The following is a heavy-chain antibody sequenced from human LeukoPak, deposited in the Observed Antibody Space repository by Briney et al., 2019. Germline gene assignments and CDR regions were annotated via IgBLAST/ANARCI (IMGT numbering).Heavy chain of an antibody. V-gene: IGHV4-31*03. CDR2: IYYSGST. Sequence: SQTLSLTCTVSGGSISSGGYYWSWIRQHPGKGLEWIGYIYYSGSTYYNPSLKSRVTISVDTSKNQFSLKLSSVTAADTAVYYCAGGGSLGAFTFDYWGQGTLVTVSS. J-gene: IGHJ4*02. D-gene: IGHD1-26*01. CDR1: GGSISSGGYY. CDR3: AGGGSLGAFTFDY.